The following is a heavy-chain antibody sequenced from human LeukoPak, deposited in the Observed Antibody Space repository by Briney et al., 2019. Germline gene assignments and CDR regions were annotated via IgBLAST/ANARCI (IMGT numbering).Heavy chain of an antibody. CDR2: ISYTGST. CDR1: GGSISRYY. Sequence: SETLSLTCTVSGGSISRYYWSWIRQPPGKGLEWIGYISYTGSTTYNSSLKSRVTISLDTSQNQFSLKLTSVTPADTAVYYCARGRRITTFGARGVTGNWFDPWGQGTLVTVSS. J-gene: IGHJ5*02. V-gene: IGHV4-59*01. D-gene: IGHD3-3*01. CDR3: ARGRRITTFGARGVTGNWFDP.